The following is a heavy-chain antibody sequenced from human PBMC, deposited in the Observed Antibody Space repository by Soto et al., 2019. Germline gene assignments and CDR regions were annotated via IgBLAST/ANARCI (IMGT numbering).Heavy chain of an antibody. J-gene: IGHJ4*02. CDR1: GFTFSSYG. V-gene: IGHV3-33*01. CDR3: AREFSVAGTFDY. D-gene: IGHD6-19*01. CDR2: IWYDGSNK. Sequence: VQLVESGGGVVQPGRSLRLSCAASGFTFSSYGMHWVRQAPGKGLEWVAVIWYDGSNKYYADSVKGRFTISRDNSKNTLYLQMNSLRAEDTAVYYCAREFSVAGTFDYWGQGTLVTVSS.